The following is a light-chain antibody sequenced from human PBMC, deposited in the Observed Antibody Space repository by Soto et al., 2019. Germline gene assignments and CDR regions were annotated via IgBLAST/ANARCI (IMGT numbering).Light chain of an antibody. V-gene: IGKV3-15*01. CDR3: HQYNDWPPS. CDR2: GAS. CDR1: ESVSIN. Sequence: EIVMTQSPATLSLSPGARVTLSCGASESVSINVAWYQQKPGQAPRLLIYGASTRAPGIPVRFSGSGSGTDFTLNISSLQSEDFAVYYCHQYNDWPPSFGQGTKVDIK. J-gene: IGKJ2*01.